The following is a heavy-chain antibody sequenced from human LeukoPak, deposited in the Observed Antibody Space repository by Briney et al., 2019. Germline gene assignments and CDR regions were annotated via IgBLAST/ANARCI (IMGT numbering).Heavy chain of an antibody. CDR3: ARSPLKTVVPAANFDY. J-gene: IGHJ4*02. V-gene: IGHV3-66*01. CDR2: LYSSGYT. CDR1: TFSVSTNY. D-gene: IGHD2-2*01. Sequence: GGSLRLSCAASTFSVSTNYMSWVRQAPGKGLEWILVLYSSGYTKYADSVRGRFSISRDNSENTLSLQMNSLRAEDTAVYYCARSPLKTVVPAANFDYWGQGTLVTVSS.